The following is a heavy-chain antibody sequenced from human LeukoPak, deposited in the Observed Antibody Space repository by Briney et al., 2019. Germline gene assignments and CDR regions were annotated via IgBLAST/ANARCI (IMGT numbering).Heavy chain of an antibody. J-gene: IGHJ4*02. Sequence: GGSLRRSCAASGLTFIIYSMHWVRQAPGKGLEWVAVIGGRGDSIFYADSVKGRFTISRDNSKNTVDLQMSSLRAEDTAIYYCAKDYNETSGYFDSWGQGSLVSVSS. CDR1: GLTFIIYS. CDR2: IGGRGDSI. V-gene: IGHV3-23*01. D-gene: IGHD3-22*01. CDR3: AKDYNETSGYFDS.